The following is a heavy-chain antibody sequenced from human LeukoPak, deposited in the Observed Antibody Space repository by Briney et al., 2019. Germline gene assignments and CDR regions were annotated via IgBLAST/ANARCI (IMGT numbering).Heavy chain of an antibody. J-gene: IGHJ4*02. CDR3: ARADDFWSGPLGY. V-gene: IGHV3-21*04. CDR2: ISSSSSYI. CDR1: GFTFSSYS. D-gene: IGHD3-3*01. Sequence: GGSLRLSCAASGFTFSSYSMNWVRRAPGKGLEWVSSISSSSSYIYYADSVKGRFTISRDNAKNSLYLQMNSLRAEDTAVYYCARADDFWSGPLGYWGQGTLVTVSS.